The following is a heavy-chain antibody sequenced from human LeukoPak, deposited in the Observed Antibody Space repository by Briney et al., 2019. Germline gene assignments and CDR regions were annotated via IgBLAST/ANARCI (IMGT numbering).Heavy chain of an antibody. J-gene: IGHJ4*02. Sequence: ASVKVSCKASGYTFTGYYMHWVRQAPGQGLEWMGWINPNSGGTNYAQKFQGRVTMTRDTSISTAYMELSRLRSDDTAVYYCARGPAFWELLFDYWGQGTLVAVSS. CDR1: GYTFTGYY. D-gene: IGHD1-26*01. CDR2: INPNSGGT. CDR3: ARGPAFWELLFDY. V-gene: IGHV1-2*02.